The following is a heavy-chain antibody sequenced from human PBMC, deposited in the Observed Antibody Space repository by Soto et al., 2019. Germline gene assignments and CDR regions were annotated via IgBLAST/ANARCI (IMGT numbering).Heavy chain of an antibody. V-gene: IGHV3-30-3*01. Sequence: QVQLVESGGGVVQPGRSLRLSCAASGFTFSSYAMHWVRQAPGKGLEWVAVISYDGSNKYYADSVKGRFTISRDNSKNTLYLQMNSLRAEDTAVYYCAREVSGAYYGMDVWGQGTTVTVPS. CDR3: AREVSGAYYGMDV. CDR2: ISYDGSNK. CDR1: GFTFSSYA. J-gene: IGHJ6*02. D-gene: IGHD2-8*01.